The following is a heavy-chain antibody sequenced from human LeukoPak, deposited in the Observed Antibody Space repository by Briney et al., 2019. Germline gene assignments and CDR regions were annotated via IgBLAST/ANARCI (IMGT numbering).Heavy chain of an antibody. CDR1: GFTFSSYG. CDR2: IWYDGSNK. V-gene: IGHV3-33*01. D-gene: IGHD6-6*01. CDR3: ARDRSSSSFDH. J-gene: IGHJ4*02. Sequence: PGRSLRLSCAASGFTFSSYGMHWVRQAPGKGLEWVAVIWYDGSNKYYADSVKGRFTISRDNSKNTLYLQMNGLRAEDTAVYYCARDRSSSSFDHWGQGTLVTVSS.